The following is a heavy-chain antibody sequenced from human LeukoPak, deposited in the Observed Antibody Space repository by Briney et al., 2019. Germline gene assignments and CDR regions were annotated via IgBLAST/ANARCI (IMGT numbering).Heavy chain of an antibody. Sequence: ASVKVSCKASGYTFTGYYMHWVRQAPGQGLEWMGIINPSGGSTSYAQKFQGRVTMTRDMSTSTVYMELSSLRSEDTAVYYCARDRAGEPPLYYFDYWGQGTLVTVSS. V-gene: IGHV1-46*01. CDR2: INPSGGST. J-gene: IGHJ4*02. D-gene: IGHD3-16*01. CDR3: ARDRAGEPPLYYFDY. CDR1: GYTFTGYY.